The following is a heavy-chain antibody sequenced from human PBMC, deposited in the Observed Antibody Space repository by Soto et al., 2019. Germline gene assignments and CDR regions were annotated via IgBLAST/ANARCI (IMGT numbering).Heavy chain of an antibody. CDR1: GGSISSYY. V-gene: IGHV4-59*01. J-gene: IGHJ6*02. Sequence: QVQLQESGPGLVKPSETLSLTCTVSGGSISSYYWSWIRQPPGKGLEWIGYIYYSGSTNYNPSLKRRVTISVDTSKNPFSLKLSSVTAADTAVYYCATLRSGYCSGGSCAKYYYYGMDVWGQGTTVTVSS. CDR2: IYYSGST. D-gene: IGHD2-15*01. CDR3: ATLRSGYCSGGSCAKYYYYGMDV.